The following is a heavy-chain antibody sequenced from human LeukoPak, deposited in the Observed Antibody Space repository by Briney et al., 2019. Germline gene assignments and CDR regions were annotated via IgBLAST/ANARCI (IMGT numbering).Heavy chain of an antibody. CDR3: ARGATYSGSYFDY. D-gene: IGHD1-26*01. J-gene: IGHJ4*02. Sequence: ASVKVSCKASGGTFSSYAISWVRQAPGQGLEWMGRIIPILGIANYAQKFQGRVTITAGKSTSTAYMELSSLRSEDTAVYYCARGATYSGSYFDYWGQGTLVTVSS. CDR2: IIPILGIA. CDR1: GGTFSSYA. V-gene: IGHV1-69*04.